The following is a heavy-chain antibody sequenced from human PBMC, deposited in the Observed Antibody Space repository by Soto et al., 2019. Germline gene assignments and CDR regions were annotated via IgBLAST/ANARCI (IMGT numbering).Heavy chain of an antibody. CDR2: IWYVGSNK. D-gene: IGHD2-15*01. CDR3: ARADCTGAYCYSWPFNYGVDV. Sequence: QVQLVESGGGVVQPGGSLRLSCTTSGFTFNTYGMHWVRQAPGKGLEWVVIIWYVGSNKYYADSVKGRFTISRDNSKNTLYLQMNSLRAEDTALYYCARADCTGAYCYSWPFNYGVDVWGQGTTVTVSS. J-gene: IGHJ6*02. CDR1: GFTFNTYG. V-gene: IGHV3-33*08.